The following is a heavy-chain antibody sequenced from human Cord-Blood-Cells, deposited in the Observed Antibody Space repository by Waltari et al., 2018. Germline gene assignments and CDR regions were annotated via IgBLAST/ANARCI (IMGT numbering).Heavy chain of an antibody. Sequence: QLQLQESGSGLVKPSQTLSLTCAVSGGSISSGGYSWSWIRQPPGKGLEWIGYLYHSGRTYYNPSLKSRVTIAVDRSKNQFSRKLSSVTAADTAVYYCARSGTPLKLGAFDIWGQGTMVTVSS. J-gene: IGHJ3*02. CDR3: ARSGTPLKLGAFDI. CDR2: LYHSGRT. V-gene: IGHV4-30-2*01. D-gene: IGHD3-16*01. CDR1: GGSISSGGYS.